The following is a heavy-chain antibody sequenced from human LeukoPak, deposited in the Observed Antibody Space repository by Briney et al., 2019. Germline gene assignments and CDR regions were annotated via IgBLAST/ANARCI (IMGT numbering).Heavy chain of an antibody. CDR3: ARDQGDTAMVWFDP. J-gene: IGHJ5*02. V-gene: IGHV4-39*07. D-gene: IGHD5-18*01. Sequence: SETLSLTCTVSGGSISSSSYYWGWIRQPPGKGLEWIGSIYYSGSTYYNPSLKSRVTMSVDTSKNQFSLKLSSVTAADTAVYYCARDQGDTAMVWFDPWGQGTLVTVSS. CDR1: GGSISSSSYY. CDR2: IYYSGST.